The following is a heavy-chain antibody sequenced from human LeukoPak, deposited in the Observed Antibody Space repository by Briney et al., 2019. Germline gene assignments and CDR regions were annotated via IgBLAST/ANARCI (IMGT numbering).Heavy chain of an antibody. V-gene: IGHV4-59*08. CDR2: IYYSGST. Sequence: SETLSLTCTVSGGSISSYYWSWIRQPPGKGLEWIGYIYYSGSTNYNPSLKSRVTISVDTSKNQFSLKLSSVTAADTAVYYCARGSIPDYWGQGILVTVSS. J-gene: IGHJ4*02. CDR3: ARGSIPDY. CDR1: GGSISSYY. D-gene: IGHD2-21*01.